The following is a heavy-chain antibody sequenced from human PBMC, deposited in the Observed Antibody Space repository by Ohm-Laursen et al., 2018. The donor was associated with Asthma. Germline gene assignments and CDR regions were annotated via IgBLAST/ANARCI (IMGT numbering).Heavy chain of an antibody. CDR2: GGSYYDGGLK. CDR1: GFTFRNYA. V-gene: IGHV3-30-3*01. Sequence: LRLSCSASGFTFRNYAMHWVRQAPGKGLEWVAVGGSYYDGGLKYYADSVNGRFTVSRDDSKNTLYLQMNSLRPDDTAVYYCARDVMEWYLPAFDFWGQGTLVTVSS. CDR3: ARDVMEWYLPAFDF. J-gene: IGHJ4*02. D-gene: IGHD3-3*01.